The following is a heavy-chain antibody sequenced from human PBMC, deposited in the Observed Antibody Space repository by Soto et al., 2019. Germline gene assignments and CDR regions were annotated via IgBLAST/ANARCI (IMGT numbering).Heavy chain of an antibody. J-gene: IGHJ6*04. V-gene: IGHV3-23*01. D-gene: IGHD3-3*01. CDR3: AKDPLYYDFWSGYYPGGLDV. CDR1: GFTFSSYA. CDR2: ISGSGGST. Sequence: GGSLRLSCAASGFTFSSYAMSWVRQAPGKGLEWVSAISGSGGSTYYADSVKGRFTISRDNSKNTLYLQMNSLRAEDTAVYYCAKDPLYYDFWSGYYPGGLDVWGKGTTVTVSS.